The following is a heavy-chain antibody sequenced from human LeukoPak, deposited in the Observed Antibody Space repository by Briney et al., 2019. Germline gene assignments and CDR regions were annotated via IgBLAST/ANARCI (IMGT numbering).Heavy chain of an antibody. CDR3: ARGLPSLYGSGSSYYFDY. V-gene: IGHV3-53*01. CDR2: IYSGGST. Sequence: GGSLRLSCVASGFTVSSNYMSWVRQAPGKGLEWVSVIYSGGSTYYADSVKGRFTISRDNSKNTLYLQMNSLRAEDTAVYYCARGLPSLYGSGSSYYFDYWGQGTLVTVSS. D-gene: IGHD3-10*01. CDR1: GFTVSSNY. J-gene: IGHJ4*02.